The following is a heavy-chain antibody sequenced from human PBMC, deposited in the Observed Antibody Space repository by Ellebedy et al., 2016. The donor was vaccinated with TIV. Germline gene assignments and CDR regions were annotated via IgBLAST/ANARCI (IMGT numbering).Heavy chain of an antibody. CDR3: ATDGGDRDLPFDY. Sequence: AASVKVSCKVSGYTLTELSMHWVRQAPGKGLEWMGGFDPEDGETIYAQKFQGRVTMTEDTSTDTAYMELSSLRSEDTAVYYCATDGGDRDLPFDYWGLGTLVTVSS. CDR2: FDPEDGET. D-gene: IGHD3-16*01. J-gene: IGHJ4*02. V-gene: IGHV1-24*01. CDR1: GYTLTELS.